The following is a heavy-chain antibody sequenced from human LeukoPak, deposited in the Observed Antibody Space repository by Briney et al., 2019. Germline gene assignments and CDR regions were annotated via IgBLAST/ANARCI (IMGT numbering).Heavy chain of an antibody. Sequence: SETLSLTCTVSGSSISSYYWSWIRQPPGKGLEWIGYIYYSGSTNYNPSLKSRVTISVDTSKNQFSLKLSSVTAADTAVYYCARDATKNDAFDIWGQGTMVTVSS. J-gene: IGHJ3*02. CDR3: ARDATKNDAFDI. V-gene: IGHV4-59*01. CDR2: IYYSGST. CDR1: GSSISSYY.